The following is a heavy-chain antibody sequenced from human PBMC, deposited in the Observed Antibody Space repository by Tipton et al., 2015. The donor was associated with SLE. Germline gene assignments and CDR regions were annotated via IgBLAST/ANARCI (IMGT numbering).Heavy chain of an antibody. CDR3: TSNRINYNAFDI. CDR2: ITWNGASI. D-gene: IGHD2-15*01. V-gene: IGHV3-9*01. J-gene: IGHJ3*02. Sequence: SLRLPCVASGFTIDDYAMVWVRQAPGKGLEWVSGITWNGASIAYADSVRGRFTISRDNARKSLYLQMESLRAEDSAMYYCTSNRINYNAFDIWGQGTLVTVSS. CDR1: GFTIDDYA.